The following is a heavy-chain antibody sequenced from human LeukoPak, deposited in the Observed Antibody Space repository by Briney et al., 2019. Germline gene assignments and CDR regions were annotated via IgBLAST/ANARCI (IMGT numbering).Heavy chain of an antibody. CDR3: ASRITIFGVVDQLDY. CDR2: IIPIFGTA. Sequence: SVKVSCKASGGTFSSYAISWVRQAPGQGLEWMGGIIPIFGTANYAQKFQGRVTITADESTSTAYMELSSLRSEDTAVYYCASRITIFGVVDQLDYWGQGTLVTVSS. CDR1: GGTFSSYA. V-gene: IGHV1-69*01. D-gene: IGHD3-3*01. J-gene: IGHJ4*02.